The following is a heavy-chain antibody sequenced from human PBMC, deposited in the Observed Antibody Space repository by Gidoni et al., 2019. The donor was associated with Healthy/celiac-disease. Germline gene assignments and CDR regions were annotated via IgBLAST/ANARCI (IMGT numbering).Heavy chain of an antibody. Sequence: VQPVGFGRGLIQPGGSLRLPCAGSWFTVSSNYMSWVRQAPGKGLEWVSVIYSGGSTYYADSVKGRFTISRDNSKNTLYLQMNSLRAEDTAVYYCARVGATAGVDYWGQGTLVTVSS. D-gene: IGHD1-26*01. V-gene: IGHV3-53*01. J-gene: IGHJ4*02. CDR3: ARVGATAGVDY. CDR1: WFTVSSNY. CDR2: IYSGGST.